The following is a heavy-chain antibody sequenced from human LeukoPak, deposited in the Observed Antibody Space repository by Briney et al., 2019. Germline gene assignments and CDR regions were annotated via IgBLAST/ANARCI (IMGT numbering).Heavy chain of an antibody. D-gene: IGHD6-13*01. Sequence: GGSLRLSCAASGFTFSSYAMHWVRQAPGKGLEGVAGISYDGSNKYYAGSVKGRFTISRDNSKPTLYLQMHSLRAADTAVYYCARDSSSWYYFDYCGQGTLVTVSS. V-gene: IGHV3-30-3*01. J-gene: IGHJ4*02. CDR1: GFTFSSYA. CDR2: ISYDGSNK. CDR3: ARDSSSWYYFDY.